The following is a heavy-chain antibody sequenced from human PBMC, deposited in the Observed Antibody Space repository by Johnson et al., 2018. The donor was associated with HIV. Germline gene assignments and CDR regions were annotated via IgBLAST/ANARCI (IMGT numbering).Heavy chain of an antibody. CDR1: GFTFSSYG. V-gene: IGHV3-30*18. CDR3: AKGLGRAAAGTRNAFDI. D-gene: IGHD6-13*01. Sequence: QMQLVESGGGVVQPGRSLRLSCAASGFTFSSYGMHWVRQAPGKGLEWVAVISYDGSNKYYADSVKGRFTISRDNSKNTLYLQMNSRRAEDTAVYYCAKGLGRAAAGTRNAFDIWGQGTMVTVSS. CDR2: ISYDGSNK. J-gene: IGHJ3*02.